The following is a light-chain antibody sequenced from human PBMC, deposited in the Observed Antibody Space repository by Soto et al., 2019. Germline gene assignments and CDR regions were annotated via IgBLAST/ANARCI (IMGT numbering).Light chain of an antibody. V-gene: IGKV3-11*01. CDR1: QTFSSF. CDR2: DSS. J-gene: IGKJ4*01. Sequence: EIVLTQSPATLSLSAGERATLSCRASQTFSSFLAWYQHKPGQAPRLLIHDSSDRATGIPARFSGSGSGTDFTLTISSLEPEDVAVYYCQQRSNWPLTFGGGTKVDI. CDR3: QQRSNWPLT.